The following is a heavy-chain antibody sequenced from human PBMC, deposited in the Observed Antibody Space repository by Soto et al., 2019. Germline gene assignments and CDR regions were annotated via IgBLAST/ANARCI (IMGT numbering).Heavy chain of an antibody. V-gene: IGHV4-4*02. D-gene: IGHD1-26*01. Sequence: QVQLQESGPGLVKPSGTLSLTCAVSGGSISSSNWWSWVRQPPGKGLEWIGEIYHSGNTNYNPSLKSRVTLAVDKSRNQFSLTLSSVTAADTAVYSGARRWGAGRVDYWGQGTLVTVSS. CDR1: GGSISSSNW. CDR3: ARRWGAGRVDY. J-gene: IGHJ4*02. CDR2: IYHSGNT.